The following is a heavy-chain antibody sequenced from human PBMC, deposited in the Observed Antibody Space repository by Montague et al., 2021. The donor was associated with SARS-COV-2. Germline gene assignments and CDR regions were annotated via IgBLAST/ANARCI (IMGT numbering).Heavy chain of an antibody. J-gene: IGHJ4*02. Sequence: CAISGDSVCTNNTTWNWVRQSPSADLEWLGRTYSRSKWYNDYAVSVKSRITINPDTSKNQFSLQLKSVTPKDTAIYFCGRVFAPAGTFDFWGQGTLVTVSS. CDR2: TYSRSKWYN. V-gene: IGHV6-1*01. CDR1: GDSVCTNNTT. D-gene: IGHD6-13*01. CDR3: GRVFAPAGTFDF.